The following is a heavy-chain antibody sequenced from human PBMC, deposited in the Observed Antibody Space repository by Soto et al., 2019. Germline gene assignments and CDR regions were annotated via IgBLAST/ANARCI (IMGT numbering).Heavy chain of an antibody. V-gene: IGHV1-2*02. CDR2: INPNSGGA. D-gene: IGHD1-7*01. CDR1: GYTFIDFY. CDR3: ARVIDDWNSVRFDP. J-gene: IGHJ5*02. Sequence: QVQLVQSGAEVKKPGASVKVSCKASGYTFIDFYIHWARQAPGQGLEWMGWINPNSGGATSAQKFQGRVTMTRDTSISTAFLELTNLRSDDTAFYYCARVIDDWNSVRFDPWGQGTLVTVSS.